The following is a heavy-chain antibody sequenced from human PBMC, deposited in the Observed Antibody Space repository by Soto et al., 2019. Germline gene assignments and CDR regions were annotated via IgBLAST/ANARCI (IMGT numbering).Heavy chain of an antibody. CDR3: ARYSGSYWHYLDF. D-gene: IGHD1-26*01. V-gene: IGHV5-51*01. CDR2: IYPGDSDT. CDR1: GYSFASHW. J-gene: IGHJ4*02. Sequence: GESLKISCKGSGYSFASHWVAWVRQMPEKGLEWIGTIYPGDSDTKYSSAFRGHVTISADTSVSTAYLQWRSLEATDSAIYYCARYSGSYWHYLDFWGQGTLVTV.